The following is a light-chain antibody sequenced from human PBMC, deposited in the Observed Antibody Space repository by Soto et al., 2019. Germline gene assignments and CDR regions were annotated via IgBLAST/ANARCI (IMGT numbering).Light chain of an antibody. CDR2: AAS. V-gene: IGKV1-39*01. Sequence: IQMTQSPYSLSVSVGDIVTITCLALPSISNYCNWSQQKPGKAPKLLVYAASSWQSGVPSSFSGSGSGTDFTSTMSRLQPEGFASYYFKLSYSTPYTFDQGTKLEI. CDR3: KLSYSTPYT. J-gene: IGKJ2*01. CDR1: PSISNY.